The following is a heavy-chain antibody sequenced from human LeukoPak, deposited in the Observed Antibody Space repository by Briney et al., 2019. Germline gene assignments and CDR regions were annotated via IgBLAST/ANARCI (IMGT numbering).Heavy chain of an antibody. CDR3: AKEVHSCGSGICAFDI. Sequence: GGSLRLSCAASGFALSNYGMHWVRQAPGNGLEWVAVVSYDGSNKYYGDSVKGRFTISRDNPKNTLYLQMNSLRGEDSAVYHCAKEVHSCGSGICAFDIWGQGTMVTVSS. CDR2: VSYDGSNK. D-gene: IGHD3-10*01. V-gene: IGHV3-30*18. CDR1: GFALSNYG. J-gene: IGHJ3*02.